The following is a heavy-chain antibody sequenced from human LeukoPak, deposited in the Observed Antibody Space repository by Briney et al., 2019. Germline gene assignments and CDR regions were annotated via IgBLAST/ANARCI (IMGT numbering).Heavy chain of an antibody. CDR3: ARDRSSSVYDSSGYYFSYLDY. CDR1: GFTFSSYA. Sequence: GGSLRLSCAASGFTFSSYAMHWVRQAPGKGLEWVAVISYDGSNKYYADSVKGRFTISRDNSKNTLYLQMNSLRVEDTAVYYCARDRSSSVYDSSGYYFSYLDYWGQGTLVTVSS. D-gene: IGHD3-22*01. J-gene: IGHJ4*02. CDR2: ISYDGSNK. V-gene: IGHV3-30-3*01.